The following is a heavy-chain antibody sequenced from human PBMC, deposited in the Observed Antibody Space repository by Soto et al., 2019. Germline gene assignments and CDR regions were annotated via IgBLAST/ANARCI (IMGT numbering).Heavy chain of an antibody. V-gene: IGHV2-5*01. J-gene: IGHJ4*02. D-gene: IGHD6-25*01. Sequence: SGPTLVNPTQPLTLTCTFSGFSLTTSGVGVGWIRQPPGKAPERLALIYWNDDKRYSPSLQSRLTITKDTSKNQVVLTLTNMDPVDAATYYCAHRLGSRGSFDYWGQGSLVTVSS. CDR1: GFSLTTSGVG. CDR3: AHRLGSRGSFDY. CDR2: IYWNDDK.